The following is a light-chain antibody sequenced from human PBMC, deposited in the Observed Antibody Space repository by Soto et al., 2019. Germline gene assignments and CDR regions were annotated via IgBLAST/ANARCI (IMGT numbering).Light chain of an antibody. CDR1: SNDVGAYDY. CDR3: SSYTTSVTLI. V-gene: IGLV2-14*03. J-gene: IGLJ2*01. CDR2: DVT. Sequence: QSALTQPASVSGFPGQSITISCAGTSNDVGAYDYVSWYQQHPGRAPKLIIYDVTNRPSGVSNRFSGSKSGNTASLTISGLQAEDEADYHCSSYTTSVTLIFGGGTKLTVL.